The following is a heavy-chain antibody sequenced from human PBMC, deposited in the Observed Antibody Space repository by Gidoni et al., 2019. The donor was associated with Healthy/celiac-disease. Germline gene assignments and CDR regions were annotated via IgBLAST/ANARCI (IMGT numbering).Heavy chain of an antibody. J-gene: IGHJ4*02. CDR1: GGTFSSYA. Sequence: QVQLVQSGGEVKKRGASVKVYCKACGGTFSSYAISWVRQAPGQGLEWMVGVIPRFGTANYAPSFQGRVTITADESTSPSYLELSSLSSADTAVYYCARLTGLDWAYDYWGQGTLVTVSS. CDR3: ARLTGLDWAYDY. CDR2: VIPRFGTA. V-gene: IGHV1-69*01. D-gene: IGHD2-8*02.